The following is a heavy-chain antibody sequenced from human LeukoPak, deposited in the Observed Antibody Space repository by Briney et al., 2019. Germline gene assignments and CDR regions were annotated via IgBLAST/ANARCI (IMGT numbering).Heavy chain of an antibody. CDR3: AREIYDSSGYPGDAFDI. J-gene: IGHJ3*02. D-gene: IGHD3-22*01. V-gene: IGHV3-23*01. CDR2: ISGSGGST. Sequence: GGSLRLSCGASGFTFSSHWMHWVRQAPGKGLEWVSAISGSGGSTYYADSVKGRFTISRDNSKNTLYLQMNSLRAEDTAVYYCAREIYDSSGYPGDAFDIWGQGTMVTVSS. CDR1: GFTFSSHW.